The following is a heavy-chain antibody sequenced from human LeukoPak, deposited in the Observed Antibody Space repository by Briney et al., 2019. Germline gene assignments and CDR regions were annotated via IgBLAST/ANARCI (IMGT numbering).Heavy chain of an antibody. CDR3: ARAGYYDSSGYQKYFQH. CDR1: GGSISSYY. CDR2: IYYSGST. Sequence: PSETLSLTCTVSGGSISSYYWSWIRQPPGKGLEWIGYIYYSGSTNYNPSLKSRVTISVDTSKNQFSLKLSSVTAADTAVYYCARAGYYDSSGYQKYFQHWGQGTLVTVSS. J-gene: IGHJ1*01. D-gene: IGHD3-22*01. V-gene: IGHV4-59*01.